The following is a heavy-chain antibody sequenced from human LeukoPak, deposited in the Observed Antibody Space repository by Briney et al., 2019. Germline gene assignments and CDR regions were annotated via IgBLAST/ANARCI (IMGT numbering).Heavy chain of an antibody. D-gene: IGHD4-23*01. Sequence: PPGGSLRLSCAASGFTFSSYSMNWVRQAPGKGLEWVSYISSSSTIYYADSVKGRFTISRDNAKNSLYLQMNSLRDEDTAVYYCASMTTVVTDDFDYWGQGTLVTVSS. CDR2: ISSSSTI. CDR3: ASMTTVVTDDFDY. V-gene: IGHV3-48*02. J-gene: IGHJ4*02. CDR1: GFTFSSYS.